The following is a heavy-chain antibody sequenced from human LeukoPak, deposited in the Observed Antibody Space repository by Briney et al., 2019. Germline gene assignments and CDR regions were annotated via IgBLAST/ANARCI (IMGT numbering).Heavy chain of an antibody. CDR1: GYIFTGYY. CDR2: IDPNRGET. V-gene: IGHV1-2*02. J-gene: IGHJ4*02. D-gene: IGHD1-26*01. CDR3: ARKGRSTLDY. Sequence: ASVKVSCKTSGYIFTGYYIYWVRQAPGQGIEWIGWIDPNRGETNYSNNFQGRVNIPRDPSASTAFMELRGLTYDDTAIYFCARKGRSTLDYWGQGTLVTLSS.